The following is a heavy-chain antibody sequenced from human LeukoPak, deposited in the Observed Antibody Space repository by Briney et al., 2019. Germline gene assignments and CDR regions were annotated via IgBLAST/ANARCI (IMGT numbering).Heavy chain of an antibody. V-gene: IGHV3-23*01. J-gene: IGHJ4*02. CDR1: GFTFSSYA. D-gene: IGHD3-10*01. CDR3: AKGHRIRGLITFDY. CDR2: ISGGGGST. Sequence: GGSLRLSCAASGFTFSSYAMTWVRQAPWKGLEWVSGISGGGGSTYYADSVKGRFTISRDNSKNTIYLQMNNLGVEDTAVYYRAKGHRIRGLITFDYWGQGTLVTVSS.